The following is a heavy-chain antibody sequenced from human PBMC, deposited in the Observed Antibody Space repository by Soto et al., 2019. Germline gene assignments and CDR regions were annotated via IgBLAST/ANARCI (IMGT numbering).Heavy chain of an antibody. J-gene: IGHJ3*02. D-gene: IGHD6-19*01. CDR3: ARHYISGWQWLVRDDAFDI. CDR1: GGSISSYY. V-gene: IGHV4-4*07. Sequence: PSETLSLTCTVSGGSISSYYWSWIRQPAGKGLEWIGRIYTSGSTNYNPSLKSRVTMSVDTSKNQFSLKLSSVAAADTAVYYCARHYISGWQWLVRDDAFDIWGQGTMVTVSS. CDR2: IYTSGST.